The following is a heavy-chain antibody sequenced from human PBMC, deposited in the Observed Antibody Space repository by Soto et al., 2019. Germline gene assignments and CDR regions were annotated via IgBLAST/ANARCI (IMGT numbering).Heavy chain of an antibody. CDR3: TIVAGDPH. Sequence: EVQLVESGGGLVKPGGSLRLSCAASGFTFSNAWMSWVRQAPGKGLEWVGRIKSKTDGRTTDYAAPVKGRFTISRDDSTNTLYMQMNSLKTEDTAVYYCTIVAGDPHWGQGTLVTVSS. J-gene: IGHJ4*02. CDR1: GFTFSNAW. V-gene: IGHV3-15*01. CDR2: IKSKTDGRTT. D-gene: IGHD6-19*01.